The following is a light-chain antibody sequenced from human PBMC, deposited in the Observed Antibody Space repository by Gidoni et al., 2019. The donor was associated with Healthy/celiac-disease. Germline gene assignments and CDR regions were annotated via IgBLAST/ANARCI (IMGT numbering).Light chain of an antibody. Sequence: DIQMTHSPSTLSASVRDRVTSTRRASQSISSWLAWYQQKPGTAPKILIYKARRLESGVPSRGSGSGSGIELTLTISSLQPDDFANYYCQQYKSWWTFGQGTKVEIK. CDR1: QSISSW. V-gene: IGKV1-5*03. CDR2: KAR. CDR3: QQYKSWWT. J-gene: IGKJ1*01.